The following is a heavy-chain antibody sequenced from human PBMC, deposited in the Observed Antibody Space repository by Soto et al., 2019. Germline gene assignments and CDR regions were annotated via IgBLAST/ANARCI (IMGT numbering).Heavy chain of an antibody. CDR1: GFTFSSYG. Sequence: QVQLVESGGGVVQPGRSLRLSCAASGFTFSSYGMHWVRQAPGKGLEWVAVISYDGSNKYYADSVKGRFTISRDNSKNTLYLQMNSLRAEDTAVYYCAKDRFYSVLMVYAIHGMDVW. V-gene: IGHV3-30*18. J-gene: IGHJ6*01. D-gene: IGHD2-8*01. CDR2: ISYDGSNK. CDR3: AKDRFYSVLMVYAIHGMDV.